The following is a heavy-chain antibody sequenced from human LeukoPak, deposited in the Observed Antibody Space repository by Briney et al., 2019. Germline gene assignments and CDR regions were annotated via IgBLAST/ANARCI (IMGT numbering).Heavy chain of an antibody. CDR1: GGSFSGYY. Sequence: SETLSLTCAVYGGSFSGYYWSWIRQPPGKGLEWIGEINHSGSTNYNPSLKSRVTISVGTSKNQFSLKLSSVTAADTAVYYCARGSGTDIVATNFDYWGQGTLVTVSS. J-gene: IGHJ4*02. V-gene: IGHV4-34*01. D-gene: IGHD5-12*01. CDR2: INHSGST. CDR3: ARGSGTDIVATNFDY.